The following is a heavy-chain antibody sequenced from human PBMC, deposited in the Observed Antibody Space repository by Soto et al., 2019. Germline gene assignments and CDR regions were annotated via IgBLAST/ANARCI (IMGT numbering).Heavy chain of an antibody. CDR2: IYHSGST. D-gene: IGHD2-2*01. CDR3: ARHQHPRGFYYYGMDV. J-gene: IGHJ6*02. Sequence: SETLSLTCAVSGGSISSGGYSWTWIRQPPGKGLEWIGYIYHSGSTYYNPSLKSRVTISVDRSKKQFSLKLSSVTAADTAVYYCARHQHPRGFYYYGMDVWGQGTTVTVSS. CDR1: GGSISSGGYS. V-gene: IGHV4-30-2*01.